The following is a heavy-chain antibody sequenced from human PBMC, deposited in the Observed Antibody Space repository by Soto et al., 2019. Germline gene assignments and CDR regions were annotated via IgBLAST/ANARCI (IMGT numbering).Heavy chain of an antibody. CDR1: GDSLRRGFHH. V-gene: IGHV4-31*03. CDR3: ARGTVYYCPNDKCGFFFDH. D-gene: IGHD2-8*01. CDR2: IDTNGDT. J-gene: IGHJ4*02. Sequence: QVQLQESGSGLLKPLQTLSLDCSVSGDSLRRGFHHWSWIGQTPGKGLQLIGYIDTNGDTHYDPSLRNRLNMSIVTTESRFSLKVTSVTAADTAVYYCARGTVYYCPNDKCGFFFDHWGQGALVTVTS.